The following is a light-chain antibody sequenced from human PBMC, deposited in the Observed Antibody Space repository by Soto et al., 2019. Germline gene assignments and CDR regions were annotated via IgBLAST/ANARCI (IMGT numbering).Light chain of an antibody. V-gene: IGKV3-15*01. Sequence: EMVLTQSQATLSVSPGERATLSCRASQSVTSNYLAWYQQEPGQAPRLLIYGASTRATGIPARFSGSGSGTEFTLTISSLQSEDFAVYYCQQYNNWPRTFGQGTKVDIK. CDR1: QSVTSN. J-gene: IGKJ1*01. CDR2: GAS. CDR3: QQYNNWPRT.